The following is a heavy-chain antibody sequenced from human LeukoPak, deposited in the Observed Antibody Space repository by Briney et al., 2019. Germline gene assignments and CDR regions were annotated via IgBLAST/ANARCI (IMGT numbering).Heavy chain of an antibody. V-gene: IGHV3-48*03. D-gene: IGHD3-10*01. CDR3: AGEVWFGEFDAFDI. J-gene: IGHJ3*02. Sequence: GGSLRLSCGASGFSFSTYDVNWVRRAPGKGREWVSYIGPGGNTIGYADSVKGRFTISRDNAKNSLYLQMTSLRAEDTAISYCAGEVWFGEFDAFDIWGQGTMVTVSS. CDR2: IGPGGNTI. CDR1: GFSFSTYD.